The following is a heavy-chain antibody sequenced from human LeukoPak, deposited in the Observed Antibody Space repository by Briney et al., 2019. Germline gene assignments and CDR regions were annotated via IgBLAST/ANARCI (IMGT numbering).Heavy chain of an antibody. Sequence: GGSLRLSCAASGFTFSTYWMHWVRQAPGKGLVLVSRINRDGSSTRYADSVKGRFTISRDNAKNTLYLQMNSLRAEDTAVYYCARDRETYYDILTGYYTLGDAFDIWGQGTMVTVSS. D-gene: IGHD3-9*01. CDR3: ARDRETYYDILTGYYTLGDAFDI. J-gene: IGHJ3*02. CDR2: INRDGSST. CDR1: GFTFSTYW. V-gene: IGHV3-74*01.